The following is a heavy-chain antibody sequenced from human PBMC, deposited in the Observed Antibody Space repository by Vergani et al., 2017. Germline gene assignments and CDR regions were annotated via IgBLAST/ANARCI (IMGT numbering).Heavy chain of an antibody. CDR1: GGTFSSYA. D-gene: IGHD3-22*01. CDR3: ARDYPPERYDSSGYKPHFQFDY. V-gene: IGHV1-69*12. CDR2: IIPIFGTA. Sequence: QVQLVQSGAEVKKPGSSVKVSCKASGGTFSSYAISLVRQAPGQGLEWMGGIIPIFGTANYAQKFQGRVTITADESTSTAYMELSSLRSEDTAVYYCARDYPPERYDSSGYKPHFQFDYWGQGTLVTVSS. J-gene: IGHJ4*02.